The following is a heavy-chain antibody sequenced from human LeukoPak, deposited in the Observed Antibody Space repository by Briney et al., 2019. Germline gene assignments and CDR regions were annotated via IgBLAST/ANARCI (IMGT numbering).Heavy chain of an antibody. CDR2: ISAYNGNT. D-gene: IGHD3-9*01. V-gene: IGHV1-18*01. J-gene: IGHJ4*02. CDR3: ARDLKSSDIHYFDY. Sequence: ASVTVSCKASGYTFTSYGISWVRQAPGQGLEWMGWISAYNGNTNYAQKLQGRVTMTTDTSTSTAYMELRSLRSDDTAVYYCARDLKSSDIHYFDYWGQGTLVTVSS. CDR1: GYTFTSYG.